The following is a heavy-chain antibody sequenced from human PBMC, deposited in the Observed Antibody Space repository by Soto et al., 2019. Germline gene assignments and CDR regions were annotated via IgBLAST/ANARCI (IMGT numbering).Heavy chain of an antibody. J-gene: IGHJ4*02. CDR2: IYYTGST. V-gene: IGHV4-39*01. Sequence: ETLSLTCTVTGDSISSSSYYWGWIRQPPGKGLDWIVSIYYTGSTYNNRSIRSRVCMSIEKSKDQFSLKVKSVSAADKALYFCGRQRDSGVTQAYFEVWGPGSLVTVSS. D-gene: IGHD2-21*02. CDR3: GRQRDSGVTQAYFEV. CDR1: GDSISSSSYY.